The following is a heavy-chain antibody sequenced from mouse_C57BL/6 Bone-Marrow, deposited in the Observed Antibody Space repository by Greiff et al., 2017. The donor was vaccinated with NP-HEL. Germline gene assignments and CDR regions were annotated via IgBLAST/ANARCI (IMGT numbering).Heavy chain of an antibody. CDR2: ISNGGGST. V-gene: IGHV5-12*01. Sequence: EVKVVESGGGLVQPGGSLKLSCAASGFTFSDYYMYWVRQTPEKRLEWVAYISNGGGSTYYPDTVKGRFTISRDNAKNTLYLQMSRLKSEDTAMYYCASLPRPDYWGQGTTLTVSS. CDR1: GFTFSDYY. CDR3: ASLPRPDY. J-gene: IGHJ2*01.